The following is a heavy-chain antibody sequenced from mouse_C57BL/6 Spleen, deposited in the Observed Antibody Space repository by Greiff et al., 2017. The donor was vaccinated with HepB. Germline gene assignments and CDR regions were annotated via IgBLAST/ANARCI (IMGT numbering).Heavy chain of an antibody. CDR2: ISDGGSYT. CDR1: GFTFSSYA. Sequence: EVMLVESGGGLVKPGGSLKLSCAASGFTFSSYAMSWVRQTPEKRLEWVATISDGGSYTYYPDNVKGRFTISRDNAKNNLYLQMSHLKSEDTAMYYCARDSLVCYDYDWYFDVWGTGTTVTVSS. V-gene: IGHV5-4*01. J-gene: IGHJ1*03. CDR3: ARDSLVCYDYDWYFDV. D-gene: IGHD2-4*01.